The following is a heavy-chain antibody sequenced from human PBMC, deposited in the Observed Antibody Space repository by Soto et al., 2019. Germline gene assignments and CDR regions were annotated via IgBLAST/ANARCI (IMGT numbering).Heavy chain of an antibody. D-gene: IGHD1-26*01. CDR2: IYKSGDT. Sequence: EVQLVESGGGLVQPGGSLRLSCAASGFTVSSSYLYWVRQAPGKGLEWVSSIYKSGDTYYADSVKGRFTISRDNYKSTLFLQMNSLRAEDTAVYYCARGTVGTNPNWLGPWGQVTLVTVSS. V-gene: IGHV3-66*01. CDR1: GFTVSSSY. J-gene: IGHJ5*02. CDR3: ARGTVGTNPNWLGP.